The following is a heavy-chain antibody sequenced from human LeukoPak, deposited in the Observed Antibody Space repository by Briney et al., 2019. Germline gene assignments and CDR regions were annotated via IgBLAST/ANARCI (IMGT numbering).Heavy chain of an antibody. Sequence: PGGSLRLSCAASGFTFSSYAMSGVRQAPGKGLEWVSTITYSGGNTYYADSVKGRFNISRDNSKNTLYLHMNNLRAEDTAVYYCARAGSYYPFDYWGQGTLVTVSS. CDR2: ITYSGGNT. D-gene: IGHD3-10*01. CDR3: ARAGSYYPFDY. V-gene: IGHV3-23*01. CDR1: GFTFSSYA. J-gene: IGHJ4*02.